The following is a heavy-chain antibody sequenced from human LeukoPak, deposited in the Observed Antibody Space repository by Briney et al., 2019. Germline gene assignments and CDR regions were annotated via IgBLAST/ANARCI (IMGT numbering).Heavy chain of an antibody. D-gene: IGHD5-18*01. J-gene: IGHJ3*02. Sequence: GASVKVSCKASGYTFTDYYVHWVRQGPGQGLEWMGWINPNSGDTKYEQKFQGRVTMTRDTSITTAYMEVRSLRSDDTAVYYCARDRVQRGGGYSYGYDAFDIWGQGTMVTVSS. CDR2: INPNSGDT. V-gene: IGHV1-2*02. CDR1: GYTFTDYY. CDR3: ARDRVQRGGGYSYGYDAFDI.